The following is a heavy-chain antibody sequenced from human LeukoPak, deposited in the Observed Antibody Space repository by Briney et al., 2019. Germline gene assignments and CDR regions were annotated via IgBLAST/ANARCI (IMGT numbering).Heavy chain of an antibody. CDR3: ARLPHCPGGKCRDGGVHIDY. V-gene: IGHV4-38-2*02. D-gene: IGHD2-8*02. CDR1: GYSISRGYY. CDR2: IHHSGSA. Sequence: SETLSLTCSLSGYSISRGYYWGWIRQPPGQGLEWIGSIHHSGSAYYKSSLKSRVTISVDTSRNQFSMKLSSVTAADTAVYYCARLPHCPGGKCRDGGVHIDYWGQGTLVTVSS. J-gene: IGHJ4*02.